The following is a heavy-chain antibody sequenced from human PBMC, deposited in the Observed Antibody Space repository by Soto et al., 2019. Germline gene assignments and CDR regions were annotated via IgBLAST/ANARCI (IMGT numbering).Heavy chain of an antibody. J-gene: IGHJ2*01. CDR3: ARDDTVVRGPSASIMAARPTKGYFDL. V-gene: IGHV3-48*01. Sequence: EVQLVESGGGLVQPGGSLRLSCAASGFTFSSYSMNWVRQAPGKGLEWVSYITMTSGTMYYADSVKGRFTISRDNAKNSLYLQMNSLRAEDTAVYYCARDDTVVRGPSASIMAARPTKGYFDLWGRGTLVTVSS. CDR1: GFTFSSYS. D-gene: IGHD6-6*01. CDR2: ITMTSGTM.